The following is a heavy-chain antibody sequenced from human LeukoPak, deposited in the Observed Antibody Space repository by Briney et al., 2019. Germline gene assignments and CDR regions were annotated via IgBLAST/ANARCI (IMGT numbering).Heavy chain of an antibody. CDR2: IYHSGST. V-gene: IGHV4-38-2*01. CDR3: ASSMGRGGAIDY. Sequence: PSETLSLTCAVSGYSISSGYYWGWIRQPPGKGLEWIGSIYHSGSTYYNPSLKSRVTISVDTSKNQFSLKLISVTAADTAVYYCASSMGRGGAIDYWGQGTLVTVSS. CDR1: GYSISSGYY. D-gene: IGHD3-10*01. J-gene: IGHJ4*02.